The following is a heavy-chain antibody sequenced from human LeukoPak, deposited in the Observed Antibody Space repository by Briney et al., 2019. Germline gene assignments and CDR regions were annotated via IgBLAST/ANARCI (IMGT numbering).Heavy chain of an antibody. CDR1: GFTFSSYS. D-gene: IGHD5-18*01. V-gene: IGHV3-21*01. Sequence: GGSLRLSCAASGFTFSSYSMNWVRQAPGKGLEWVSSISSASTYIYYADSVKGRFTISRDNAKNSLYPQMNSLRAEDTAMYYCARLVWDTTMADGDIDSWGQGTLLIVSS. J-gene: IGHJ4*02. CDR2: ISSASTYI. CDR3: ARLVWDTTMADGDIDS.